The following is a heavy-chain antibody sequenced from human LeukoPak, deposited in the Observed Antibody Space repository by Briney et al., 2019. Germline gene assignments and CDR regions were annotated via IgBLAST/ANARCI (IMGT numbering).Heavy chain of an antibody. V-gene: IGHV1-69*05. CDR1: GGTFSSYA. CDR2: IIPIFGTA. CDR3: ARGDPYDFWSGYPFDY. D-gene: IGHD3-3*01. Sequence: SVKVSCKASGGTFSSYAISWVRQAPGQGLEWMGGIIPIFGTANYAQKFQGRVTITMDESTSTAYMELSSLRSEDTAVYYCARGDPYDFWSGYPFDYWGQGTLVTVSS. J-gene: IGHJ4*02.